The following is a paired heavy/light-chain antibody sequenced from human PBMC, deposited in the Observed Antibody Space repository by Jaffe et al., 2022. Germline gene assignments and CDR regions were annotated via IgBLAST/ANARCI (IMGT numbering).Light chain of an antibody. J-gene: IGKJ3*01. Sequence: DIQMTQSPSSLSPSVGDRVTITCRASQSISSYLNWYQQKPGKAPKLLIYAASSLQSGVPSRFSGSGSGTDFTLTISSLQPEDFATYYCQQSYSTPPTFGPGTKVDIK. CDR2: AAS. V-gene: IGKV1-39*01. CDR1: QSISSY. CDR3: QQSYSTPPT.
Heavy chain of an antibody. CDR3: AKDLLTTVTRMDAFDI. V-gene: IGHV3-23*01. J-gene: IGHJ3*02. CDR1: GFTFSSYA. CDR2: ISGSGGTT. Sequence: EVQLLESGGGLVQPGGSLRLSCVASGFTFSSYAMSWVRQAPGKGLEWVSSISGSGGTTYYADSVKGRFTISRDNSKNTLYLQMNSLRAEDTAVYYCAKDLLTTVTRMDAFDIWGQGTMVTVSS. D-gene: IGHD4-17*01.